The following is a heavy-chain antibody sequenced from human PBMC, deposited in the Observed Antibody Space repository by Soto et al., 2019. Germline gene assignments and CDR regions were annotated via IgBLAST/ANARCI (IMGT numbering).Heavy chain of an antibody. CDR2: IYWSGDE. D-gene: IGHD6-6*01. CDR1: GFSLSTSGVG. Sequence: SGPTLVNPTQTLTLTCSFSGFSLSTSGVGVGWIRQSPGKALEWLALIYWSGDEHYRPALKSRLTIIKDTSKNHVVLIMTDMDPVDTATYYCARGLATLPVFAFDIWGQGTMVTVSS. V-gene: IGHV2-5*01. J-gene: IGHJ3*02. CDR3: ARGLATLPVFAFDI.